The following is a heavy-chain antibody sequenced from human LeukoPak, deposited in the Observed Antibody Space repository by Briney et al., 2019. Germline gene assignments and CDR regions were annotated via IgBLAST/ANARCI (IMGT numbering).Heavy chain of an antibody. Sequence: GGSLRLSCAASGFTVSSNYMSCVRQAPGKGLEWVSVIYSGGSTYYADSVKGRFTISRDNSKNTLYLQMNSLRAEDTAVYYCASSPGVGAFDYWGQGTLVTVSS. J-gene: IGHJ4*02. CDR3: ASSPGVGAFDY. CDR2: IYSGGST. V-gene: IGHV3-66*01. D-gene: IGHD1-26*01. CDR1: GFTVSSNY.